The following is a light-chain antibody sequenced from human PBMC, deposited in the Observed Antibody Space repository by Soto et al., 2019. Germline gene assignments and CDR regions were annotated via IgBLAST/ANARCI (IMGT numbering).Light chain of an antibody. Sequence: EIVLTQSPGTLSLSPGERATLSCRASQSVSSSYLAWYQQKPGQAPRLLIHGATTRATGIPGRFNGSGSGTEFTLTISSLQSEDIAVYYCQQYNYWPPRTFGQGTKVEIK. CDR1: QSVSSSY. CDR2: GAT. CDR3: QQYNYWPPRT. V-gene: IGKV3-15*01. J-gene: IGKJ1*01.